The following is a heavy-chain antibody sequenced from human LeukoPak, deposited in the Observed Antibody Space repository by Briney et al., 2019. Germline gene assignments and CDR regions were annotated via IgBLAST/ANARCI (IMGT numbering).Heavy chain of an antibody. D-gene: IGHD6-25*01. CDR3: ARPLERRLIHYFDF. CDR1: GFTFGTYG. Sequence: PGGSLRLSCATSGFTFGTYGMHWVRQAPGKGPEWVAVISYDGRSKFYVDSVKGRFTISRDNSENTLYLQINSLRTDDTGVYYCARPLERRLIHYFDFWRPGTLVTVSS. CDR2: ISYDGRSK. V-gene: IGHV3-30*03. J-gene: IGHJ4*02.